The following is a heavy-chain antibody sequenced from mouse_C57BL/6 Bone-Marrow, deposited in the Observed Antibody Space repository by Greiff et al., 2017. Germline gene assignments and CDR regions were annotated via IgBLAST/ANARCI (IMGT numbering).Heavy chain of an antibody. CDR2: IHPNSGST. V-gene: IGHV1-64*01. CDR3: AIYYGNLAWFAD. D-gene: IGHD2-1*01. CDR1: GYTFTSYW. J-gene: IGHJ3*01. Sequence: VQLQQPGAELVKPGASVKLSCKASGYTFTSYWMHWVKQRPGQGLEWIGMIHPNSGSTNYNEKFKSKATLTVDKSSSTAYMQLSSLSSEDSAVYYCAIYYGNLAWFADWGQGTLVTVSA.